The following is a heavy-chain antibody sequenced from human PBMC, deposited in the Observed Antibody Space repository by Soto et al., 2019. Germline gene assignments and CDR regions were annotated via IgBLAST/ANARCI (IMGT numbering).Heavy chain of an antibody. CDR2: VYYSGST. D-gene: IGHD2-8*01. J-gene: IGHJ4*01. CDR1: GDSISTYY. Sequence: SETLSLTCDVSGDSISTYYWSWIRQPPGKGLEWIGYVYYSGSTLSNPSLESRVTLSIDMSKKQVSLKLSSVIAADTAVYYCARTLMIESWIDYWGQGTLVAVSS. CDR3: ARTLMIESWIDY. V-gene: IGHV4-59*01.